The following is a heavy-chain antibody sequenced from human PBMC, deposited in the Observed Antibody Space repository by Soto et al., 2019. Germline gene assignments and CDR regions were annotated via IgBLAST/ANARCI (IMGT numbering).Heavy chain of an antibody. D-gene: IGHD3-22*01. V-gene: IGHV1-18*01. Sequence: QVQLVQSGAEVKKPGASVKVSCKASGYTFTSYGISWVRQAPGQGLEWMGWISAYNGNTNYAQKLQGRVTMTTDTSTSTAYMELRSLRSDHTAVYYCARDGYYDSSGYRSDFDYWGQGTLVTVSS. J-gene: IGHJ4*02. CDR3: ARDGYYDSSGYRSDFDY. CDR1: GYTFTSYG. CDR2: ISAYNGNT.